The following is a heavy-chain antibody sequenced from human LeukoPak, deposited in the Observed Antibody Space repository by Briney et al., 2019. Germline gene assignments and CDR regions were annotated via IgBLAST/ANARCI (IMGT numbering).Heavy chain of an antibody. CDR1: GYTFSNYG. CDR2: IRAQNAKT. J-gene: IGHJ4*02. CDR3: ARDLEWLGCDY. V-gene: IGHV1-18*01. Sequence: ASVRVSCRASGYTFSNYGISWVRQAPGQGLEWIGWIRAQNAKTQFAQKFQGRVTMTTDTSTGTAYMELRSLRPDDTAVYYCARDLEWLGCDYWGQGTLVTVSS. D-gene: IGHD6-19*01.